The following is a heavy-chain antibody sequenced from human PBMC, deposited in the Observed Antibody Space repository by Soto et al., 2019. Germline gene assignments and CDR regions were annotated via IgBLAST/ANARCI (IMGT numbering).Heavy chain of an antibody. J-gene: IGHJ1*01. CDR3: ARDSGIAVAAEYFQH. CDR1: GGSISSGGYY. V-gene: IGHV4-31*03. D-gene: IGHD6-19*01. Sequence: SETLSLTCTVSGGSISSGGYYWSWIRQHPGKGLEWIGYIYYSGSTYYNPSLKSRVTISVDTSKNHFSLKLSSVTAADTAVYYRARDSGIAVAAEYFQHWGQGTLVTVSS. CDR2: IYYSGST.